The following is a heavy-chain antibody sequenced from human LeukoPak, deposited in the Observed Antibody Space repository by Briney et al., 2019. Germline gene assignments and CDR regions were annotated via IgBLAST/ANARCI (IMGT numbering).Heavy chain of an antibody. CDR3: AKGAWAATAGYFDY. D-gene: IGHD6-13*01. CDR1: RFTFRNYA. J-gene: IGHJ4*02. V-gene: IGHV3-30*04. Sequence: GGSLRLSCAASRFTFRNYAMHWVRQAPGKGLEWVAVISSDGTNKDYADSVKGRFSISRDNSKNTLYLQMNSLRAEDTAVYYCAKGAWAATAGYFDYWGQGTLVTVSS. CDR2: ISSDGTNK.